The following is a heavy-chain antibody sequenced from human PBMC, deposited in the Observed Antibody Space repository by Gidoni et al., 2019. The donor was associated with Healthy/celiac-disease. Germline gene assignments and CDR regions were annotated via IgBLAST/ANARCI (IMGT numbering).Heavy chain of an antibody. CDR3: TTDWPIMVRGAPVEDSGAFDI. Sequence: EVQLVESGGGWVKPGGSVRLSCAASGFTLSNAWMIWVDQAPGKGLEWVGRIKSKTDGGTTDYAAPVKSRFTISRDDSKNTLYLQMNSLKTEDTAVYYCTTDWPIMVRGAPVEDSGAFDIWGQGTMVTVSS. CDR2: IKSKTDGGTT. J-gene: IGHJ3*02. V-gene: IGHV3-15*01. CDR1: GFTLSNAW. D-gene: IGHD3-10*01.